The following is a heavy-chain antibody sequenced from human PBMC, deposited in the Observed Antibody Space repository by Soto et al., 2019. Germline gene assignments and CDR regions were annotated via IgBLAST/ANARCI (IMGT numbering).Heavy chain of an antibody. V-gene: IGHV4-59*08. J-gene: IGHJ4*02. CDR3: ARRYGSAIDY. D-gene: IGHD1-26*01. Sequence: QVQLQESGPGLVKPSETLSLTCTVSGGTISSWYWSWIRQPPGKGLEWIGYIYYSGSTNCNPFRKSRVAISVDSSKNEFSLKLSSVTAADTALYYCARRYGSAIDYWCQGTLVSVSS. CDR1: GGTISSWY. CDR2: IYYSGST.